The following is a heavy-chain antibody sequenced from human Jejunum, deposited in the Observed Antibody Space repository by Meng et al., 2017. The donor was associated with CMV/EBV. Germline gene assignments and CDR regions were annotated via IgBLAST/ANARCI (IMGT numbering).Heavy chain of an antibody. Sequence: KASGYTFNAYYLHWVRQAPGQGLEWMGWVYPPSGVTEYARRFQGRVTMTRDTSITTAYMELSRLTSDDTALYYCAAVTYSAYNDFDYWGQGTLVTVSS. CDR1: GYTFNAYY. CDR3: AAVTYSAYNDFDY. J-gene: IGHJ4*02. D-gene: IGHD5-12*01. V-gene: IGHV1-2*02. CDR2: VYPPSGVT.